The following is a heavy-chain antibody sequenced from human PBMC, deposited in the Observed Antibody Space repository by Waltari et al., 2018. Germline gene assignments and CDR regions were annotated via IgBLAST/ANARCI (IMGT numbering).Heavy chain of an antibody. CDR2: ISGSGGST. J-gene: IGHJ3*02. D-gene: IGHD2-2*01. CDR1: GSTFSSHA. Sequence: EVQLLESGGGLVQPGGSLRLSCAASGSTFSSHAMSWSCQAPGKGLEWVSAISGSGGSTYYADSVKGRFTISRDNSKNTLYLQMNSLRAEDTAVYYCAKDPSRIDAFDIWGQGTMVTVSS. V-gene: IGHV3-23*01. CDR3: AKDPSRIDAFDI.